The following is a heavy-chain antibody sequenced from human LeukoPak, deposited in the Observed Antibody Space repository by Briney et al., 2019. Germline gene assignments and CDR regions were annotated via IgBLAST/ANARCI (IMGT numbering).Heavy chain of an antibody. J-gene: IGHJ4*02. CDR1: GFNFTNAW. CDR2: DKSKTDGGTT. V-gene: IGHV3-15*01. Sequence: GGSLRLSCAASGFNFTNAWMSWVRQAPGKGLEWVGRDKSKTDGGTTDYAAPVKGRFTISRDDSKNTLFLQMNSLKTEDTAVYFCTSALLTWRELWLDYWGQGTLVTVSS. D-gene: IGHD3-10*01. CDR3: TSALLTWRELWLDY.